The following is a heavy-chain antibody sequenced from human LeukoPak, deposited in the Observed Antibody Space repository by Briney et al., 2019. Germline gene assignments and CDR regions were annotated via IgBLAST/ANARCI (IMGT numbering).Heavy chain of an antibody. CDR2: INHSGST. CDR1: GGSISGYY. Sequence: SETLSLTCAVYGGSISGYYWSWIRQPPGKGLEWIGEINHSGSTNYNPSLKSRVTISVDTSKNQFSLKLSSVTAADTAVYYCARRWVAAAGTWFDPWGQGTLVTVSS. J-gene: IGHJ5*02. D-gene: IGHD6-13*01. CDR3: ARRWVAAAGTWFDP. V-gene: IGHV4-34*01.